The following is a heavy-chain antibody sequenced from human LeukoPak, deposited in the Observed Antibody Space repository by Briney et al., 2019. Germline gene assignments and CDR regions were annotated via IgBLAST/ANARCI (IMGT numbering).Heavy chain of an antibody. J-gene: IGHJ4*02. CDR3: ARPSVGY. D-gene: IGHD2-15*01. CDR2: INHSGGT. CDR1: GGSLSGYY. V-gene: IGHV4-34*01. Sequence: SETLSLTCAVYGGSLSGYYWTWIRQSPGKGLEWIGEINHSGGTSHNPSLKSRVTMSVDTSKNQFSLKLSSVTAADTAVYYCARPSVGYWGQGTLVTVSS.